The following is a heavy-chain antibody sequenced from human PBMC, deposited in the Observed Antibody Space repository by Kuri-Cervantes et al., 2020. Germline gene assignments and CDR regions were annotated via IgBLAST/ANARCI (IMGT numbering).Heavy chain of an antibody. Sequence: GESLKISCAASGFTFSSYSMNWVRQAPGKGLEWVSYISGGSGSIFYADSVKGRFTISRDNAKNSLFLQMNSLRAEDTAVYYCARASRGYGYGYHYWGQGTLVTVSS. V-gene: IGHV3-48*01. CDR2: ISGGSGSI. CDR1: GFTFSSYS. CDR3: ARASRGYGYGYHY. J-gene: IGHJ4*02. D-gene: IGHD5-18*01.